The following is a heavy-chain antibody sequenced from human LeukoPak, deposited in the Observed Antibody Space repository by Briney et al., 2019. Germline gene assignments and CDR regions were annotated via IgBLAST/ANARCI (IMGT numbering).Heavy chain of an antibody. CDR1: GFTFSSYE. D-gene: IGHD3-9*01. CDR3: ARVGRYFDGYFDY. Sequence: GGSLRLSCAASGFTFSSYEMNWVRQAPGKGLEWVSVIYSGGSTYYADSVKGRFTISRDNSKNTLYLQMNSLRAEDTAVYYCARVGRYFDGYFDYWGEGTLVTVSS. J-gene: IGHJ4*02. V-gene: IGHV3-53*01. CDR2: IYSGGST.